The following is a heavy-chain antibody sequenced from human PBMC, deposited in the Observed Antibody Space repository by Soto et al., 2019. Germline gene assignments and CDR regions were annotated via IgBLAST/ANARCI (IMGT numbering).Heavy chain of an antibody. V-gene: IGHV4-59*01. CDR3: AREPGPSRDYRHNWFDP. Sequence: ASETLSLTCTVSGGSITPYKWSWIRQSPGKGLEWIAYMYSSGSSDYNPSLKGRVTISMDTSKNQYSLKLNSATAADTAVYYCAREPGPSRDYRHNWFDPWGQGTLVTVSS. J-gene: IGHJ5*02. CDR1: GGSITPYK. D-gene: IGHD4-4*01. CDR2: MYSSGSS.